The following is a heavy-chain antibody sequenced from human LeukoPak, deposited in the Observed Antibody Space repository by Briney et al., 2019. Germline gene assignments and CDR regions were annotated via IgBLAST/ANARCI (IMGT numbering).Heavy chain of an antibody. V-gene: IGHV3-11*04. J-gene: IGHJ4*02. CDR3: ARPYSSSWYVSSPFDY. Sequence: GGSLRLSCAASGFTFSDYYMSWIRQAPGKGLEWVLYISSSGSTIYYADSVKGRFTISRDNAKNSLYLQMNSLRAEDTAVYYCARPYSSSWYVSSPFDYWGQGTLVTVSS. CDR1: GFTFSDYY. D-gene: IGHD6-13*01. CDR2: ISSSGSTI.